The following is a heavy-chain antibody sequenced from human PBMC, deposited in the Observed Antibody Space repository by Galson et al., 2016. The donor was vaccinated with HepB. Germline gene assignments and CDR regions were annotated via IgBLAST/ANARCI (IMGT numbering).Heavy chain of an antibody. Sequence: SLRLSCAASGFTFSSYVMSWVRQAPGKGLEWVSVIGGSGVTTYYADSVKGRFTISRDNSKNMLYLQMSSLRAEDTAVYYCAKDLRQWLTTFYLYGMDVWGQASTVTVS. D-gene: IGHD6-19*01. V-gene: IGHV3-23*01. J-gene: IGHJ6*02. CDR3: AKDLRQWLTTFYLYGMDV. CDR2: IGGSGVTT. CDR1: GFTFSSYV.